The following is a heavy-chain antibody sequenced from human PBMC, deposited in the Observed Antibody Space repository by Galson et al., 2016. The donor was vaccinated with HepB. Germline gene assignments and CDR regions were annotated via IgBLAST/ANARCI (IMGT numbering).Heavy chain of an antibody. V-gene: IGHV3-23*01. CDR3: AKFGVRSAVIEDCFDS. Sequence: SLRLSCAASGFTFSGYAMSWVRQAPGKGLEWVSAISGSGGNTYYADSVKGRFTIYRDNYKNTRYLKMNSLRAGYTAIYYCAKFGVRSAVIEDCFDSWGQGILVTVSS. CDR1: GFTFSGYA. CDR2: ISGSGGNT. D-gene: IGHD3-10*01. J-gene: IGHJ4*02.